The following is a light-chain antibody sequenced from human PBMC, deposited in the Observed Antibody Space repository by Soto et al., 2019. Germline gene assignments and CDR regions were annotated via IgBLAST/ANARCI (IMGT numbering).Light chain of an antibody. CDR1: QSVSSN. J-gene: IGKJ1*01. V-gene: IGKV3-15*01. CDR2: GAS. Sequence: EIVMTQSPATLSVSPGERATLSCRASQSVSSNLAWYQQKPGQAPRLLIFGASTRATGIPARFSGSGSGTAFTLTISSLQSEDFAIYYCQQCHTWSWTFGQGPKVEIK. CDR3: QQCHTWSWT.